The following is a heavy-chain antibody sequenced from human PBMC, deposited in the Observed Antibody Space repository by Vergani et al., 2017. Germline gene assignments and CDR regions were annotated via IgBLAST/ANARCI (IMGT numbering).Heavy chain of an antibody. D-gene: IGHD4-11*01. CDR1: GGTFSSYA. Sequence: QVQLVQSGAEVKKPGSSVKVSCKASGGTFSSYAISWVRQAPGQGLEWMGRIIPILGTANYAQKFQGRVTITADESTSTAYMELSSLRSEDTAVYYCARDRYSNYYYYYGMDVWGQGTTVTVSS. CDR3: ARDRYSNYYYYYGMDV. V-gene: IGHV1-69*11. J-gene: IGHJ6*02. CDR2: IIPILGTA.